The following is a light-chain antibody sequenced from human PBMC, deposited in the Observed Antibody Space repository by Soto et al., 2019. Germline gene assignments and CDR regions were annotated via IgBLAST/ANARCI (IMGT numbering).Light chain of an antibody. V-gene: IGKV3-15*01. J-gene: IGKJ4*02. CDR3: QQYNFWPPLT. CDR2: DAS. Sequence: EIVMTQSPATLSVSPGERATLSCRASQSVNSNLAWYRQKPGQAPRLLISDASTRATGVPARFSGSGSGTEFTLTISSLQSDDSGIYYWQQYNFWPPLTFGGGTKVEIK. CDR1: QSVNSN.